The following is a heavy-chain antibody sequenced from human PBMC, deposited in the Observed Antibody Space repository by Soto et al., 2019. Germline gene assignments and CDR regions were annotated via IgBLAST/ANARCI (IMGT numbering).Heavy chain of an antibody. Sequence: QVQLVQSGAEVKKPGSSVKVSCKASGGTFSSYAISWVRQAPGQGLEWMGGIIPIFGTANYAQKFQGRVTNPADDATSTAYMELSRLRSEDTAVYYCAREARYCSGGSCYFLPGIDYWGQGTLVTVSS. CDR2: IIPIFGTA. V-gene: IGHV1-69*12. CDR3: AREARYCSGGSCYFLPGIDY. D-gene: IGHD2-15*01. CDR1: GGTFSSYA. J-gene: IGHJ4*02.